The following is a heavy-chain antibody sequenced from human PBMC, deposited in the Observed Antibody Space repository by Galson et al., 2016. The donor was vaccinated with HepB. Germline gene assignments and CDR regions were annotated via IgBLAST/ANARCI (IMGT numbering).Heavy chain of an antibody. Sequence: SETLSLTCTVSGGSISDYYWSWIRQPPEKGLEWIGYIYYTGSTHYNPSLKSRVTISVDTSKTQFSLNLSSVTAADTAVYYCARVHPRICSGVGCYPGGFDIWGQGTMVTVSS. CDR3: ARVHPRICSGVGCYPGGFDI. D-gene: IGHD2-15*01. V-gene: IGHV4-59*01. CDR2: IYYTGST. J-gene: IGHJ3*02. CDR1: GGSISDYY.